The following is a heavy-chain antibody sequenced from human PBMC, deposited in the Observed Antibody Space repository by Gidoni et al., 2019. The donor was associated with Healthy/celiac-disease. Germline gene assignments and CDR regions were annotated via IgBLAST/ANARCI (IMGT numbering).Heavy chain of an antibody. Sequence: QLQESGPGLVKPSETLSLTCTVSGGSISSSSYYWGWIRQPPGKGLELIGSIYYSGSTYYNPSLKTRVTISVDTSKNQFSLKLSSVTAADTAVYYCARSPPVHDRGASWFDPWGQGTLVTVSS. CDR1: GGSISSSSYY. D-gene: IGHD3-22*01. CDR2: IYYSGST. CDR3: ARSPPVHDRGASWFDP. V-gene: IGHV4-39*01. J-gene: IGHJ5*02.